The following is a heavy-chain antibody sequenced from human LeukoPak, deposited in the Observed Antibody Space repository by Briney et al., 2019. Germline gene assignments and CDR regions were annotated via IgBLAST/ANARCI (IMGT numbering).Heavy chain of an antibody. CDR3: ARDLRKVVPATNWFDP. CDR1: GFTFSRYS. D-gene: IGHD2-2*01. V-gene: IGHV3-21*01. Sequence: PGGSLRLSRAASGFTFSRYSMNWVRQAPGKGLEWVSSISSSSYIYYADSVKGRFTISRDNAKNSLYLQMNSLRAEDTAVYYCARDLRKVVPATNWFDPWGQGTLVTVSS. J-gene: IGHJ5*02. CDR2: ISSSSYI.